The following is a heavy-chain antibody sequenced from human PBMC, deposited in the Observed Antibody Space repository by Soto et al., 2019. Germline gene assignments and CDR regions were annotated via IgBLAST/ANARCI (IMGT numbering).Heavy chain of an antibody. J-gene: IGHJ4*02. Sequence: QVQLQESGPGLVKPSQTLSLTCTVSGGSISSGGYFWSWIRQPPGKGLEWIGNIFYSGTTYYNPSRKSRVTISVDTSKNQFSLKLSSVAAADTAVYFCARGVLYWGQGTRVTVSS. V-gene: IGHV4-31*03. CDR1: GGSISSGGYF. CDR3: ARGVLY. CDR2: IFYSGTT. D-gene: IGHD1-1*01.